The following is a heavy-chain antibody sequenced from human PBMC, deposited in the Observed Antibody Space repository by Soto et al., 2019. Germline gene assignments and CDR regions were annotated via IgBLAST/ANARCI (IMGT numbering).Heavy chain of an antibody. J-gene: IGHJ6*02. CDR1: GGTFSSYA. CDR2: IIPIFGTA. D-gene: IGHD2-2*01. V-gene: IGHV1-69*13. Sequence: VKVSCKASGGTFSSYAISWVRQAPGQGLEWMGGIIPIFGTANYAQKFQGRVTITADESTSTAYMELSSLRSEDTAVYYCARASHRYCSSTSCHGYGMDVWGQGTTVTVSS. CDR3: ARASHRYCSSTSCHGYGMDV.